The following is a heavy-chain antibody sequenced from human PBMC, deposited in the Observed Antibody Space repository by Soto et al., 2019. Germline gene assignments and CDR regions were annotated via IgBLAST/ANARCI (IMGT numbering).Heavy chain of an antibody. Sequence: VQLQESGPGLVKPSDSLSLTSAVSGYSISSSNWLGWIRKPPGKGLEWIGYIYYSGSTYYNPSLKSRVSMPVHTSKCHFSLKLSSVTAVDTAVYYWAGSAVAITSVGYFDYWGQGTLVSVSS. D-gene: IGHD3-22*01. CDR1: GYSISSSNW. J-gene: IGHJ4*02. CDR2: IYYSGST. CDR3: AGSAVAITSVGYFDY. V-gene: IGHV4-28*01.